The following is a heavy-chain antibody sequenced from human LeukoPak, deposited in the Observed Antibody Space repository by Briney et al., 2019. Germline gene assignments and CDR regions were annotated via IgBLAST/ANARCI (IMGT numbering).Heavy chain of an antibody. D-gene: IGHD3-22*01. CDR2: INPNSGGT. CDR1: GYTFTGYY. J-gene: IGHJ4*02. CDR3: ARGWATYYYDSSGYSDY. V-gene: IGHV1-2*06. Sequence: ASVKVSCKAFGYTFTGYYMHWVRQAPGQGLEWMGRINPNSGGTNYAQKFQGRVTMTRDTSISTAYMELSRLRSDDTAVYYCARGWATYYYDSSGYSDYWGQGTLVTVSS.